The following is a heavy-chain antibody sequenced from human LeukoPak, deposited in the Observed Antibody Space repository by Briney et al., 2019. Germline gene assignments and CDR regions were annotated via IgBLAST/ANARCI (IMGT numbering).Heavy chain of an antibody. V-gene: IGHV3-11*01. Sequence: GGCLRLSCAASGFTFSDYYMSWIRQAPGKGLEWVSYISSSGSTIYYADSVKGRFTISRDNAKNSLYLQMNSLRAEDTAVYYCTRGGGYDFGVVRPFDYWGQGTLVTVSS. J-gene: IGHJ4*02. CDR3: TRGGGYDFGVVRPFDY. CDR1: GFTFSDYY. D-gene: IGHD5-12*01. CDR2: ISSSGSTI.